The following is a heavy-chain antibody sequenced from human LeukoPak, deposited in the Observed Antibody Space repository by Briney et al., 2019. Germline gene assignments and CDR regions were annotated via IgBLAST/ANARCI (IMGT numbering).Heavy chain of an antibody. V-gene: IGHV4-61*02. CDR2: IYTSGST. Sequence: SETLSLTGTGSGVSISSGSYYWRWIRQPAGKGLEWIGRIYTSGSTNYNPSLKSRVTISVDTSKTQFSLKLSSVTAADTAVYYCARDRGTIQLWSHEYYFDYWGQGTLVTVSS. CDR1: GVSISSGSYY. D-gene: IGHD5-18*01. CDR3: ARDRGTIQLWSHEYYFDY. J-gene: IGHJ4*02.